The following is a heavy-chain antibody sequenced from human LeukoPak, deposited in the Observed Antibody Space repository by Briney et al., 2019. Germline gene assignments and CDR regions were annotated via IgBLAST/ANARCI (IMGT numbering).Heavy chain of an antibody. Sequence: PGGSLRLSCAASGFTFSSYSMNWVRQARGKGLEWVSSTSSSGSYIYYADSVKGRFTISRDNAKNSLYLEMNSLRAEDTAMYYCARAKVSGYSYAPSFWGQGTLVTVSS. CDR3: ARAKVSGYSYAPSF. CDR2: TSSSGSYI. V-gene: IGHV3-21*01. J-gene: IGHJ4*02. CDR1: GFTFSSYS. D-gene: IGHD5-18*01.